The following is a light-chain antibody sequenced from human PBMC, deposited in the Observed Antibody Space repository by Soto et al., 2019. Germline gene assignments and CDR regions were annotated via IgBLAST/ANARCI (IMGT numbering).Light chain of an antibody. Sequence: DIQMTQSPFTLSASVGDRVTITWRASQSISSWLAWYQQKPGKAPKLLIYDASNLETGVPSRFSGSGSGTDFTFTISSLQPEDIATYYCQQYDNLPLTFGGGTKVDIK. CDR1: QSISSW. CDR2: DAS. J-gene: IGKJ4*01. CDR3: QQYDNLPLT. V-gene: IGKV1-33*01.